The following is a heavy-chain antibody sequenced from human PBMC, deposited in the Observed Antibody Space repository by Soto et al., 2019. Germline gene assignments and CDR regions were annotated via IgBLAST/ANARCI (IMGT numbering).Heavy chain of an antibody. Sequence: GESLKISCKASGYSFSTFWIGWVRQIPGKGLEWMGFIYPGDSDTTYSPSFRGQVTISADKSIRTAYLHWSNLKASDTAMYYCARQWEQGGDYYYGIDACGEGTEVTVYS. D-gene: IGHD1-26*01. V-gene: IGHV5-51*01. J-gene: IGHJ6*04. CDR1: GYSFSTFW. CDR2: IYPGDSDT. CDR3: ARQWEQGGDYYYGIDA.